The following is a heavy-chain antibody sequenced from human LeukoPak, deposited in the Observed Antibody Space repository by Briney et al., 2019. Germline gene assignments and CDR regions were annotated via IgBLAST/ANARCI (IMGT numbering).Heavy chain of an antibody. CDR2: ISSNGGST. J-gene: IGHJ4*02. CDR1: GFTFSSYA. D-gene: IGHD6-13*01. CDR3: VRAGLIAAAPLDY. V-gene: IGHV3-64D*06. Sequence: GSLGLSCSASGFTFSSYAMHWVRQAPGKGLEYVSAISSNGGSTYYADSVKGRFTISRDNSKNTLYLQMSSLRAEDTAVYYGVRAGLIAAAPLDYWGQGTLVTVSS.